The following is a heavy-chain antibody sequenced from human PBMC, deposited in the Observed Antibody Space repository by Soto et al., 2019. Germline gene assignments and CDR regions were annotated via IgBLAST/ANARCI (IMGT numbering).Heavy chain of an antibody. Sequence: EVQLLESGGGLVQPGGSLRLSCAASGFTFSSYAMSWVRQAPGKGLEWVSTISTSGSGTYYADSVKGRFTISRDNSKNTLYLQMNSLRAEDTAVYYCAKGAYDYDFRFAYWGQGTLVTVSS. J-gene: IGHJ4*02. D-gene: IGHD4-17*01. CDR3: AKGAYDYDFRFAY. CDR2: ISTSGSGT. CDR1: GFTFSSYA. V-gene: IGHV3-23*01.